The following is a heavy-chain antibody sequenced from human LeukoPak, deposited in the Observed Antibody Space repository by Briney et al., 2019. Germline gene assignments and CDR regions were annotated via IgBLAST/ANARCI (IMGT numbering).Heavy chain of an antibody. CDR3: ARERWIQLWLTASYYFDY. CDR2: ISNNGGYT. CDR1: GFTFSSSA. V-gene: IGHV3-23*01. J-gene: IGHJ4*02. Sequence: GGSLRLSCAASGFTFSSSAMSWVRQAPGKGLEWVSAISNNGGYTYYADSVQGRFTISRDNSKSTLCPQMNSLRAKDTAVYYCARERWIQLWLTASYYFDYWGQGTLVTVSS. D-gene: IGHD5-18*01.